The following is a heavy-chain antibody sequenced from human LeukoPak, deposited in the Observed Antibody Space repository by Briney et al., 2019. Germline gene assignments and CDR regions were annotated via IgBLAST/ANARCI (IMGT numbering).Heavy chain of an antibody. D-gene: IGHD1-26*01. J-gene: IGHJ4*02. CDR2: IYYSGST. V-gene: IGHV4-38-2*02. CDR1: GYSISSGYY. CDR3: ARHVSGSYYTDY. Sequence: PSETLSLTCTVSGYSISSGYYWGWIRQPPGKGLEWIGSIYYSGSTYYNPSLKSRVTISVDTSKNQFSLKLSSVTAADTAVYYCARHVSGSYYTDYWGQGTLVTVSS.